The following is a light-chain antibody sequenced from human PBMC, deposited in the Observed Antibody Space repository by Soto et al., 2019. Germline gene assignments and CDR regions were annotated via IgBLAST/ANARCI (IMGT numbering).Light chain of an antibody. CDR3: QWRSDWPPRLN. CDR2: DAS. J-gene: IGKJ4*01. CDR1: ESIGNY. V-gene: IGKV3-11*01. Sequence: EVVLTQSPATLSLSPGERATLSCRASESIGNYLAWYQQKLGQAPKLLIYDASHRAIGIPGRFSGDGSETDFTLTISSLEPEDFAVYYCQWRSDWPPRLNFGGGTKVEIK.